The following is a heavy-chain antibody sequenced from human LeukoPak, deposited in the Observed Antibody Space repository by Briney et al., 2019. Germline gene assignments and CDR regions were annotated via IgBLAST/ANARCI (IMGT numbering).Heavy chain of an antibody. CDR1: GGSFSGYY. CDR3: ARAGWFGEFSTDY. D-gene: IGHD3-10*01. CDR2: INHSGST. J-gene: IGHJ4*02. V-gene: IGHV4-34*01. Sequence: PSETLSLTCAVYGGSFSGYYWNWIRQPPGKGLEWIGEINHSGSTNYNPSLKSRVTISVDTSKNQFSLKLSSVTAADTAVYYCARAGWFGEFSTDYWGQGTLVTVSS.